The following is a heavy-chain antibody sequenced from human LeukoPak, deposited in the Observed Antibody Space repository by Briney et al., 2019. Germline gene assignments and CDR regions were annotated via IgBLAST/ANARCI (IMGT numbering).Heavy chain of an antibody. CDR3: ATPYCSSLSCLDVFNM. D-gene: IGHD2-2*01. Sequence: SETLPLTCSVSGVSVSDGRYYWTWIRQHPGKGLEWIGYKYYSGSAKYNPSLKSRLTISIDTSKNQFSLQLSSVTAADTATYYCATPYCSSLSCLDVFNMWGQGTRVTVSS. CDR2: KYYSGSA. V-gene: IGHV4-31*03. CDR1: GVSVSDGRYY. J-gene: IGHJ3*02.